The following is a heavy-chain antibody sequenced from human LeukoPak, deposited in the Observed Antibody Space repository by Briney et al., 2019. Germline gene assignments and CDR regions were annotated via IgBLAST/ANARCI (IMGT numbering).Heavy chain of an antibody. CDR2: IYYSGST. J-gene: IGHJ4*02. V-gene: IGHV4-59*01. CDR3: ARVEGESITMVRGASYYFDY. D-gene: IGHD3-10*01. CDR1: GGSISSYY. Sequence: PSETLSLTCTVSGGSISSYYWSWIRQPPGKGLEWIGYIYYSGSTNYNPSLKSRVTISVDTSKNQFSLKLSSVTAADTAVYYCARVEGESITMVRGASYYFDYWGQGTLVTVSS.